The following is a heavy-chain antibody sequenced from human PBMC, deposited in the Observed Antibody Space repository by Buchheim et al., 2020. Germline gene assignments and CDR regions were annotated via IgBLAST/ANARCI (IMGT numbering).Heavy chain of an antibody. V-gene: IGHV3-74*01. CDR2: INTDGTDT. Sequence: EVQLVDSGGGLVQPGGSLRLSCAASGFTFSSYWMHWVRQAPGKGPVWVSRINTDGTDTSYADPVKGRFNISRDNARNTPYLQMNSLEAEDTAVYFCARGGTSGSLDYWGQGTL. CDR3: ARGGTSGSLDY. CDR1: GFTFSSYW. D-gene: IGHD3-10*01. J-gene: IGHJ4*02.